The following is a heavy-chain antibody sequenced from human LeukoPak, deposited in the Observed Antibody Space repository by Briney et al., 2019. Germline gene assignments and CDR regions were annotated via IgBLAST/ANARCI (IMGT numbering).Heavy chain of an antibody. J-gene: IGHJ4*02. V-gene: IGHV3-7*03. CDR2: IKQDGSQK. D-gene: IGHD1-26*01. CDR1: GFTFSRNW. CDR3: AKDGGSYTGYFDY. Sequence: PGGSLRLSCAASGFTFSRNWMSWVRQAPGKGLEWLANIKQDGSQKYYVGSVKGRFTISRDNAKNSLYLQMNSLRADDTAVYYCAKDGGSYTGYFDYWGQGTLVTVSS.